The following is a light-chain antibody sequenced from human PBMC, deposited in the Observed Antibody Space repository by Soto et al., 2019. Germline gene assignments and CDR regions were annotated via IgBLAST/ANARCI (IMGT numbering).Light chain of an antibody. CDR1: QSVSSH. Sequence: EIVMTQSPGTLSVSPGERATLSCRASQSVSSHLAWFQQRPGQAPRLLIYDASNRATGIPARFSGRGSGTDFTLTISSLEPEDFAVYYCQQRSSAITFGQGTRLEIK. J-gene: IGKJ5*01. CDR2: DAS. V-gene: IGKV3-11*01. CDR3: QQRSSAIT.